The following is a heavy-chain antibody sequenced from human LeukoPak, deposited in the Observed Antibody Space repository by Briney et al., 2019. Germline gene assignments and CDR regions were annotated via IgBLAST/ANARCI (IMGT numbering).Heavy chain of an antibody. CDR1: GGSISSYY. CDR2: IYYSGST. J-gene: IGHJ3*02. CDR3: ARQSYTYYYDSSGPNAFDI. D-gene: IGHD3-22*01. V-gene: IGHV4-59*08. Sequence: SETLSLTCTVSGGSISSYYWSWIRQPPGKGLEWIGYIYYSGSTNYNPSLKSRVTISVDTSKNQFSLKLSSVTAADTAVYYCARQSYTYYYDSSGPNAFDIWGQGTMVTVSS.